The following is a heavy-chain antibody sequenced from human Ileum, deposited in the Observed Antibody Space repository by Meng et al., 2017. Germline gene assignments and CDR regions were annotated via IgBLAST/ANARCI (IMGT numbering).Heavy chain of an antibody. CDR2: IHYTGST. V-gene: IGHV4-31*03. Sequence: QVQLQESGPGLVKVSQTLSLTCTVSGGSIGSAAYYWTWIRQHPAKGLEWIGYIHYTGSTSYNPSLESRTSTSIDTSNNQFSLKVTSVTAADTAVYYCARGVSAAGLFDNWCPGTLVTVSS. CDR3: ARGVSAAGLFDN. D-gene: IGHD2-2*01. CDR1: GGSIGSAAYY. J-gene: IGHJ4*02.